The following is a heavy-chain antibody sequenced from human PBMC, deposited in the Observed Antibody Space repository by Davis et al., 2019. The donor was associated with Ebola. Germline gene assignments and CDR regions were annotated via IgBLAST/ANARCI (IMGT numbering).Heavy chain of an antibody. CDR1: GGSMSSYW. CDR2: IYYSGTT. Sequence: PSETLSLTCSVSGGSMSSYWWSWIRQPPGKGLEWIGYIYYSGTTNYNPSLKSRVTMSVDMSKNQFSLKLSSLTAADTAVYYCARQRLGGPFDFWGQGTPVTVSS. D-gene: IGHD1-26*01. J-gene: IGHJ4*02. V-gene: IGHV4-59*08. CDR3: ARQRLGGPFDF.